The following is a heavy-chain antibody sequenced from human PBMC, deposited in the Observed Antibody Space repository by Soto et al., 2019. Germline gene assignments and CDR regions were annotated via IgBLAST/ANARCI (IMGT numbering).Heavy chain of an antibody. Sequence: SATLSLTCAVYGGSFCGYYWSWIRQPPGKGLEWIGEINHSGSTNYNPSLKSRVTISVDTSKNQFSLKLSSVTAADTAVYYCVRGWGAVFYYYYGMEVWGQGTTVTVSS. CDR2: INHSGST. CDR1: GGSFCGYY. J-gene: IGHJ6*02. CDR3: VRGWGAVFYYYYGMEV. V-gene: IGHV4-34*01. D-gene: IGHD7-27*01.